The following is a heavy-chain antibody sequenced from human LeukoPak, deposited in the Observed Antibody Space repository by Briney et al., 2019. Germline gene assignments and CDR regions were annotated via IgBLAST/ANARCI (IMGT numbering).Heavy chain of an antibody. Sequence: PSQTLSLTCSVHGSSFTGYYWSWIRQPPGKGLEWIGERNHRGSSYFNPSSESRVTISLDMSRKQFSLKLTSVTAADTAFYYWARGSGSYSGAADYWGQGTLVTVSS. CDR2: RNHRGSS. D-gene: IGHD6-19*01. CDR3: ARGSGSYSGAADY. J-gene: IGHJ4*02. V-gene: IGHV4-34*01. CDR1: GSSFTGYY.